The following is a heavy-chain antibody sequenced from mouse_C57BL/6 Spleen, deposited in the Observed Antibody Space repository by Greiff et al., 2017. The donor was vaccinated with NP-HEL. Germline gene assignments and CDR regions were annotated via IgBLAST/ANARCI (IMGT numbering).Heavy chain of an antibody. Sequence: EVKLMESGGGLVKPGGSLKLSCAASGFTFSSYAMSWVRQTPEKRLEWVATISDGGSYTYYPDNVKGRFTISRDNAKNNLYLQMSHLKSEDTAMYYCARAGLFGTVVAEYFDYWGQGTTLTVSS. D-gene: IGHD1-1*01. CDR3: ARAGLFGTVVAEYFDY. V-gene: IGHV5-4*03. CDR1: GFTFSSYA. J-gene: IGHJ2*01. CDR2: ISDGGSYT.